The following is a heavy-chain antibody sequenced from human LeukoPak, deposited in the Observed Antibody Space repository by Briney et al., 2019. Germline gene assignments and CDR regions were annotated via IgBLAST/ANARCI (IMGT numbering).Heavy chain of an antibody. CDR3: AKDCLPEGELLRSALFDY. Sequence: SGGSLRLSCAVSGFTFSSYGMHWVRQAPRKGLEWVAVISYDGSKKYYADSVKSRFTISSDNSKNTLYLQMNTLRAEDRAVYYCAKDCLPEGELLRSALFDYWGEGTLVTVSS. D-gene: IGHD1-26*01. CDR1: GFTFSSYG. J-gene: IGHJ4*02. V-gene: IGHV3-30*18. CDR2: ISYDGSKK.